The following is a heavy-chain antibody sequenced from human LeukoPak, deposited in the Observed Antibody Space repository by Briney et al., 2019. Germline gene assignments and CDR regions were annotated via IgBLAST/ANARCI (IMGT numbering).Heavy chain of an antibody. J-gene: IGHJ5*02. Sequence: GASVKVSCKASGSTFSSYVISWVRQAPGQGLEWMGRIIPIFGTANYAQKFQGRVTITTDESTSTAYMELSSLRSEDTAVYYCARGAYDSSGYYPYNWFDPWGQGTLVTVSS. V-gene: IGHV1-69*05. CDR3: ARGAYDSSGYYPYNWFDP. CDR2: IIPIFGTA. CDR1: GSTFSSYV. D-gene: IGHD3-22*01.